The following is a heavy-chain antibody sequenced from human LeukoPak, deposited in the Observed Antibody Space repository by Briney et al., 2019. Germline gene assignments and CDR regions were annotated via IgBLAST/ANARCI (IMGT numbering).Heavy chain of an antibody. D-gene: IGHD3-16*01. CDR3: ARGRIGTFDWDY. J-gene: IGHJ4*02. CDR2: ISAYNGNT. Sequence: ASVKVSCKASGYTFTSFGISWVRQAPGQGLERMGWISAYNGNTNYAQKLQGRVTMTTDTSTSTAYMELRSLRSDDTAVYYCARGRIGTFDWDYWGQGTLVTVSS. CDR1: GYTFTSFG. V-gene: IGHV1-18*01.